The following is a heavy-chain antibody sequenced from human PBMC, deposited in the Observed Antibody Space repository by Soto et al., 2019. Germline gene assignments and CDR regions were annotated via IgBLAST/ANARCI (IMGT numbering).Heavy chain of an antibody. CDR2: IYWDDDK. CDR3: IQSRCGGDCLQSYASYYYYGMDV. J-gene: IGHJ6*02. V-gene: IGHV2-5*02. D-gene: IGHD2-21*02. CDR1: AFSLSTGGVG. Sequence: QITLKESGPTLVKPTQTLTLTCTFSAFSLSTGGVGVGWISQPPGKALEWLALIYWDDDKRYSPSLRSRLTITKDTPKNQVVLTMTNMDPVDTATYYCIQSRCGGDCLQSYASYYYYGMDVWGQGTTVTVSS.